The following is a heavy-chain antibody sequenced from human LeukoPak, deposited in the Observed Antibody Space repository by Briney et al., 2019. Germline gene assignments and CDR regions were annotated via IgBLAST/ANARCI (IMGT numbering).Heavy chain of an antibody. Sequence: GGSLRLSCAASGFIFNKYWMAWVRQAPGKGLEWVANINEDGGDRNYVDSLKGRFTISRDNAKNSLYLQMNSLRAEDTAVYYCARDLHGSGSYDLYWGQGTLVTVSS. V-gene: IGHV3-7*01. CDR3: ARDLHGSGSYDLY. D-gene: IGHD3-10*01. J-gene: IGHJ4*02. CDR1: GFIFNKYW. CDR2: INEDGGDR.